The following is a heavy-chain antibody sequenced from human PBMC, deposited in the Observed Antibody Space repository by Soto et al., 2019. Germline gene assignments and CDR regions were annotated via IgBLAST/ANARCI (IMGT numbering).Heavy chain of an antibody. D-gene: IGHD3-10*01. V-gene: IGHV1-18*01. Sequence: QVQLEQSGAEVKKPGASVKVSCKASGYTFANYGISWVRQAPGQGLEWMGWISHWGNTNYAQKPQGRVTMTTDTSASTAYMELRSLRSDDTAIYFCARDLDGSGSYYTDYWGQGTLVTVSS. J-gene: IGHJ4*02. CDR3: ARDLDGSGSYYTDY. CDR2: ISHWGNT. CDR1: GYTFANYG.